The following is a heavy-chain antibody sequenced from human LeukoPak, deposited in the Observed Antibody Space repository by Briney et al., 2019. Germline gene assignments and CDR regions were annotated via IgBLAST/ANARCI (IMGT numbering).Heavy chain of an antibody. Sequence: PSETLSLTCTVSGGSISGHYWTWIRQPPGKGLEWIGQIHYSGRPDYNPSLKSRVTISVDTSKNQLSLKVASVTGADTAVYYCARFGVDYDMDVWGQGTTVTVSS. CDR3: ARFGVDYDMDV. J-gene: IGHJ6*02. V-gene: IGHV4-59*11. CDR1: GGSISGHY. D-gene: IGHD3-16*01. CDR2: IHYSGRP.